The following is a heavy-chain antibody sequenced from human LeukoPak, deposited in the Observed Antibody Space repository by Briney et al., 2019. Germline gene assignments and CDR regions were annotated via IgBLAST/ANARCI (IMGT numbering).Heavy chain of an antibody. Sequence: GASVRFSCKASGYSFNSQGMNWVRQAPGQGLEWMGWINTDSGNPTYAQGFTGRFVFSLDSAVSTAYLQISNLMPEDTGKYYCVKEILRFDLWGQGTMVTVSS. CDR3: VKEILRFDL. V-gene: IGHV7-4-1*02. CDR1: GYSFNSQG. CDR2: INTDSGNP. J-gene: IGHJ3*01.